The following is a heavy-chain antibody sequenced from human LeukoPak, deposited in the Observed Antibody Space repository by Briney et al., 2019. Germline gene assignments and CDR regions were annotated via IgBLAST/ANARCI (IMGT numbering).Heavy chain of an antibody. V-gene: IGHV3-20*02. J-gene: IGHJ4*02. Sequence: PGGSLRLAFAASGFTFVDYGMGWGRQAPGKGLELVSCINWNGGSTGYADSVKGRFTISRDNAKNSLYLQMNSLRAEDTALYHCARSTSSIAAAGTDYWGQGTLVTVSS. CDR3: ARSTSSIAAAGTDY. D-gene: IGHD6-13*01. CDR1: GFTFVDYG. CDR2: INWNGGST.